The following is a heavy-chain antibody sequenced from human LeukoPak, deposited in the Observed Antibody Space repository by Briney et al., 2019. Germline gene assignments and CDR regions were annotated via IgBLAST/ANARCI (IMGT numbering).Heavy chain of an antibody. CDR3: AKKMDDAFDI. V-gene: IGHV3-21*01. Sequence: WGPLRLSCAASGFTISSYSMNWVRQAPATWLEWVAFISNSSAYISYADTVKGRFTISRDNAKNSLYLQMNNLRAEDTAVYYCAKKMDDAFDIWGQGTMVTVSS. CDR1: GFTISSYS. CDR2: ISNSSAYI. J-gene: IGHJ3*02. D-gene: IGHD5-24*01.